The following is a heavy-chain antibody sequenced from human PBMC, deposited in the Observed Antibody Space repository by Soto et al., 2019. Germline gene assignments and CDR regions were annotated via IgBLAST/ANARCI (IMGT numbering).Heavy chain of an antibody. CDR1: WLSLSTSGMC. J-gene: IGHJ4*01. V-gene: IGHV2-70*12. D-gene: IGHD1-20*01. CDR3: ARTAGISDEFDY. CDR2: IDWGGDK. Sequence: SGPTLVDPTQTLTLSCTVSWLSLSTSGMCVSWIRQPPGKALEGLALIDWGGDKGYSTALKTRLTISKDTSTDQVALTMTNMDRSDPATYYCARTAGISDEFDYCGHGTPVSVS.